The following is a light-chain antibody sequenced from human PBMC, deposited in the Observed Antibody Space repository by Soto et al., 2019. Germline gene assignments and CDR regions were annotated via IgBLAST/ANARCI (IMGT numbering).Light chain of an antibody. V-gene: IGLV2-14*01. CDR1: SSDVGGYNY. CDR2: DVS. CDR3: SSYTSSSPYVV. J-gene: IGLJ2*01. Sequence: QSALTQPASVSGSPGQSITISCTGTSSDVGGYNYVSWYQHQGKAPKLMIYDVSNRPSGGSNRFSGSKSGNTASLTISGLQVEDEADYYCSSYTSSSPYVVFGGGTKVTVL.